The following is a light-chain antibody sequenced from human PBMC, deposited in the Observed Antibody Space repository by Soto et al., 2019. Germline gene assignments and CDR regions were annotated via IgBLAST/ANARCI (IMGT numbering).Light chain of an antibody. CDR1: NIGSKS. Sequence: SYELTQPPSVSVAPGQTARITCGGNNIGSKSVYWYQQKPGQAPVLVVYDDSDRPSGIPERFSGSKSENTATLTINRVEAGDEADYYCQVWDNGSDHYVFGSGTQLTVL. V-gene: IGLV3-21*02. J-gene: IGLJ7*01. CDR3: QVWDNGSDHYV. CDR2: DDS.